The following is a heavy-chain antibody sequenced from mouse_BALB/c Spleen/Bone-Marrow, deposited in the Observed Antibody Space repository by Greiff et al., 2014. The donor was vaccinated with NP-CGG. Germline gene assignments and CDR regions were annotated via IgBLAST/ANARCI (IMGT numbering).Heavy chain of an antibody. CDR3: TRDRGGITTEVATPFDY. V-gene: IGHV5-6-4*01. Sequence: EVKLMESGGGLVKPGGSLKLSCAASGFTFSSYTMSWVRQTPEKRLEWVATISSGGSYTYYPDSVKGRFTISRDNAKNTLYLQMSSLKSEGTAMYYGTRDRGGITTEVATPFDYWGQGTTLTVSS. CDR1: GFTFSSYT. CDR2: ISSGGSYT. J-gene: IGHJ2*01. D-gene: IGHD1-1*01.